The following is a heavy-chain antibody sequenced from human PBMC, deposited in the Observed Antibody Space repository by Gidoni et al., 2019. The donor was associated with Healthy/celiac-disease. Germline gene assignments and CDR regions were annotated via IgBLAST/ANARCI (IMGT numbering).Heavy chain of an antibody. CDR1: GFTFSNAW. CDR3: TTDITVVVVPAAVHYYYYGMDV. V-gene: IGHV3-15*01. J-gene: IGHJ6*02. Sequence: EVQLVESGGGLVKPGGSLRLACAASGFTFSNAWMSWVRQSPGKGREWVRRMKSKTDGGTPDYAATVKGRFNISRDDSKNTLYLQMNSLKTEDTAVYYCTTDITVVVVPAAVHYYYYGMDVLGQGTTVTVSS. CDR2: MKSKTDGGTP. D-gene: IGHD2-2*01.